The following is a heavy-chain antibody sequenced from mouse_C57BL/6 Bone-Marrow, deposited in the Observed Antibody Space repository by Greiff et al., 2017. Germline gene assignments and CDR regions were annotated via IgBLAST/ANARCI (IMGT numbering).Heavy chain of an antibody. J-gene: IGHJ2*01. CDR1: GYTFTSYW. CDR2: IHPNSGST. D-gene: IGHD1-1*01. V-gene: IGHV1-64*01. Sequence: QVQLKQPGAELVKPGASVQLSCKASGYTFTSYWMHWVKQRPGQGLEWIGMIHPNSGSTNYNEKFKSKATLTVDKSSSTAYMQLSSLTSEDSAGYYCARGVIRYRFDYWGQGTTLTVSS. CDR3: ARGVIRYRFDY.